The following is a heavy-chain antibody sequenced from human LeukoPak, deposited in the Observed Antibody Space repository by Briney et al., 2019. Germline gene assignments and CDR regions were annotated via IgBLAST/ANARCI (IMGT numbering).Heavy chain of an antibody. CDR3: TRDAGTRLKYSFGYGDY. V-gene: IGHV3-48*03. CDR1: GFAFHNYE. D-gene: IGHD5-18*01. CDR2: ISSSGATI. Sequence: GGSLRLSCVASGFAFHNYEMNWVRQAPGKGLEWVSYISSSGATIYYADAVKGRFTISRDNAKSSLYLQMNSLRAEDTAVYYCTRDAGTRLKYSFGYGDYWGQGALVTVSS. J-gene: IGHJ4*02.